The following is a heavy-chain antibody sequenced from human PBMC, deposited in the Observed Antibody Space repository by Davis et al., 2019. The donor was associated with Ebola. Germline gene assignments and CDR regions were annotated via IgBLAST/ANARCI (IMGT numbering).Heavy chain of an antibody. CDR2: MNPNSGNT. Sequence: AASVKVSCKASGGTFSSYAINWVRQATGQGLEWMGWMNPNSGNTGYAQKLQGRVTMTRNTSISTAYMELSSLRSEDTAVYYCTRGRGIQLGLGRFDYWGQGTLVTVSS. J-gene: IGHJ4*02. CDR1: GGTFSSYA. D-gene: IGHD5-18*01. V-gene: IGHV1-8*02. CDR3: TRGRGIQLGLGRFDY.